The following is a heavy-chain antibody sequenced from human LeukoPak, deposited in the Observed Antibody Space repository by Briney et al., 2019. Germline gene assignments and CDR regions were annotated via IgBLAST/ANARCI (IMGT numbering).Heavy chain of an antibody. D-gene: IGHD3-22*01. V-gene: IGHV3-7*01. Sequence: GGSLRLSCAASGFTFSRDWMSWVRQAPQKGLEWVANIREDGSEKYYGDSVKGRFTISRDNAKNSLFLQMNSLKAEDTAVYYCARDRHYYDSSGYYYFFDYWGQGTLVTVSS. J-gene: IGHJ4*02. CDR2: IREDGSEK. CDR1: GFTFSRDW. CDR3: ARDRHYYDSSGYYYFFDY.